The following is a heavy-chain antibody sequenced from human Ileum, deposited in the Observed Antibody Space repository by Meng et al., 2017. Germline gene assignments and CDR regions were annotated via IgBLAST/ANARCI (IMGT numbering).Heavy chain of an antibody. D-gene: IGHD3-16*01. J-gene: IGHJ3*01. Sequence: GESLKISCAVSGFTFSSKWMDWVRQAPGKGLEWVSRINGDGSITGYADSVKGRFTISRDNVKSTLSLQLSSLRAEDTAVYYCARDLWWNAFDFWGRGTMVTVSS. CDR1: GFTFSSKW. V-gene: IGHV3-74*01. CDR2: INGDGSIT. CDR3: ARDLWWNAFDF.